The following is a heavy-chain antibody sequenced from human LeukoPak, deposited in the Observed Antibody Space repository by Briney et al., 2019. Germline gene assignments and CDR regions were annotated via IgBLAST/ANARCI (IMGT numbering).Heavy chain of an antibody. D-gene: IGHD5-12*01. J-gene: IGHJ4*02. V-gene: IGHV3-30*02. CDR2: IRYDGSNK. Sequence: TGGSLRLSCAASGFTFSSYGMHWVRQAPGKGLEWVAFIRYDGSNKYYADSVKGRFTISRDNSKNTLYLQMNSLRAEDTAVYYCAKDGGRYSGYDPDAFDYWGQGTLVTVSS. CDR3: AKDGGRYSGYDPDAFDY. CDR1: GFTFSSYG.